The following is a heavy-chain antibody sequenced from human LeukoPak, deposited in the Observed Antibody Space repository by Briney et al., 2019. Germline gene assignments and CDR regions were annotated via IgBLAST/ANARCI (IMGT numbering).Heavy chain of an antibody. V-gene: IGHV4-34*01. Sequence: PSETLSLTCAVYGGSFSGYYWSWIRQPPGKGLEWIGEINHSGSTNYNPSLKSRVTISVDTSKNQFSLKLSSVTAADTAVYYCARVTDYDILTGKEMIDNWFDPWGQGTLVTVSS. CDR3: ARVTDYDILTGKEMIDNWFDP. CDR2: INHSGST. CDR1: GGSFSGYY. J-gene: IGHJ5*02. D-gene: IGHD3-9*01.